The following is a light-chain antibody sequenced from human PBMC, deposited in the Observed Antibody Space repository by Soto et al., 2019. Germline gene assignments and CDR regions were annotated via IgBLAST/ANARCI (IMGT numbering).Light chain of an antibody. CDR3: QQSYGTPT. J-gene: IGKJ5*01. CDR1: QSITSY. Sequence: DIQMTQSPSSLSASVGDRVTITCRASQSITSYLNWYQQKLGKAPKLLIYGASSLQSGVPSRFSGSRSGTDFTLTISSLQPEDCATYYCQQSYGTPTFGQGTRLEIK. V-gene: IGKV1-39*01. CDR2: GAS.